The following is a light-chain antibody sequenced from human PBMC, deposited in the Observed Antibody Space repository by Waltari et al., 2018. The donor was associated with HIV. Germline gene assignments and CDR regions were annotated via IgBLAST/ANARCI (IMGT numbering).Light chain of an antibody. J-gene: IGKJ4*01. Sequence: LTQSPATLSLSPGERATLSCRATHSISTSVAWYQQKPGQAPRLLIYDAAIGATAVPDRFRCSGSGTDFTLTISSLEPEDFSVYYCHHRANWPLTFGGGTKVEIK. CDR1: HSISTS. V-gene: IGKV3-11*01. CDR2: DAA. CDR3: HHRANWPLT.